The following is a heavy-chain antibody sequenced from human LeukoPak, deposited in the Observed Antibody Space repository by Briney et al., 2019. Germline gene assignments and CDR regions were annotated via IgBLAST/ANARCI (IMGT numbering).Heavy chain of an antibody. Sequence: PSETLSLTCAVYGGSFSGYYWSWIRQPPPKGLEWIGEIKHSGSTNYNPSLKSRAPISVDTSKNQFSLKLSSVTAADTAVYYCAGALEYSSSSWRRRECWFDPWGQGTLVTVSS. CDR2: IKHSGST. J-gene: IGHJ5*02. V-gene: IGHV4-34*01. CDR3: AGALEYSSSSWRRRECWFDP. CDR1: GGSFSGYY. D-gene: IGHD6-6*01.